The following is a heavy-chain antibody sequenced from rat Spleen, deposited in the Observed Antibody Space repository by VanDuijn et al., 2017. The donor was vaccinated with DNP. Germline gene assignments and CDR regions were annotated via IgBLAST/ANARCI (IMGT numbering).Heavy chain of an antibody. Sequence: QVQLTESGPGLVQPSETLSLTCTVSGFSLTTYHMHWVRQPTGKGLEWMGIIWTGGSTAYNSALKSRLSLSRDTSTNQIFLKMNSLQIEDTAIYFCTRDPLYNSGALDAWGQGTSVTVSS. V-gene: IGHV2-30*01. D-gene: IGHD4-3*01. CDR1: GFSLTTYH. CDR2: IWTGGST. J-gene: IGHJ4*01. CDR3: TRDPLYNSGALDA.